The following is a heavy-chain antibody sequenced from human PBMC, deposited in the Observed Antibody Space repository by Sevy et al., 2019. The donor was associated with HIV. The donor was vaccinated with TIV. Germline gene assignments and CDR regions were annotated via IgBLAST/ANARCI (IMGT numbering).Heavy chain of an antibody. V-gene: IGHV1-2*06. Sequence: ASVKVSCKTSGYIFTDYYLHWVRQAPGQGLEWMGRIDPDSGATNYAQNFQGRVTMTRERSITTAYMEVSGLRSDDTAVYYCAKYGTTAAAHFDSWGQGTLVTVSS. CDR3: AKYGTTAAAHFDS. J-gene: IGHJ4*02. CDR1: GYIFTDYY. D-gene: IGHD6-13*01. CDR2: IDPDSGAT.